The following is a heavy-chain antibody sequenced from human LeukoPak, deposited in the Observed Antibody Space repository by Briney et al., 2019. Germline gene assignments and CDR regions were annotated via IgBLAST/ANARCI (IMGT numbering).Heavy chain of an antibody. CDR3: ASRYYSYYYMDV. CDR2: NYYSGST. CDR1: GVSISSMSYY. Sequence: SETLSLTCNVSGVSISSMSYYWGWIRQPPGKGLEWIGCNYYSGSTDYNPPLKSRVTISVDTSKNQFSLKLTSVTAADTAVYYCASRYYSYYYMDVWGKGTTVIVSS. V-gene: IGHV4-39*01. J-gene: IGHJ6*03.